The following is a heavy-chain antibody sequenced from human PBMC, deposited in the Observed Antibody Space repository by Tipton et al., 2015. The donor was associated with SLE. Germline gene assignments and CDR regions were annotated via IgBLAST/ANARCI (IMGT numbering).Heavy chain of an antibody. V-gene: IGHV4-39*07. Sequence: TLSLTCTVSGGSISSSSYYWGWIRQPPGKGLEWIGSIYYSGSTDYNPSLKSRVTISVDTAKNQFSLKVSSVTAEDTAFYYCAKGSGYDKFDLWGQGTLVTVSS. D-gene: IGHD5-12*01. CDR2: IYYSGST. CDR1: GGSISSSSYY. CDR3: AKGSGYDKFDL. J-gene: IGHJ5*02.